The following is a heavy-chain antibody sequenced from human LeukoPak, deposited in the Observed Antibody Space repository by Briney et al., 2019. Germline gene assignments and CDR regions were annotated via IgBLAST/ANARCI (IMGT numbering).Heavy chain of an antibody. CDR2: IYPGDSDT. D-gene: IGHD1/OR15-1a*01. V-gene: IGHV5-51*01. J-gene: IGHJ3*02. Sequence: GESLKISCKGSGXSFITYWIAWVRQMPGKGLEWMGIIYPGDSDTRYSPSFQGQVTISADKSISTAYLQWSSLKASDTAMYYCARSSIETTDIWGQGTMVTVSS. CDR3: ARSSIETTDI. CDR1: GXSFITYW.